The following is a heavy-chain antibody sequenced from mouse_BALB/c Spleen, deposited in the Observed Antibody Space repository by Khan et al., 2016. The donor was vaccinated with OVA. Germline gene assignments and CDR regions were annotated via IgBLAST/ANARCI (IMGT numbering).Heavy chain of an antibody. D-gene: IGHD1-2*01. CDR2: INPNNDVS. CDR1: GYTYTSYV. J-gene: IGHJ3*01. CDR3: ARWGLYGYPFVY. Sequence: EVQLQESGPELVKPGASVKMSCKASGYTYTSYVMHWVKQKPGQGLEWIGYINPNNDVSKYNEKFKGKATLTSDKSSTTAYMELSSLTSEDSAVYYCARWGLYGYPFVYWGQGTLVTVSA. V-gene: IGHV1S136*01.